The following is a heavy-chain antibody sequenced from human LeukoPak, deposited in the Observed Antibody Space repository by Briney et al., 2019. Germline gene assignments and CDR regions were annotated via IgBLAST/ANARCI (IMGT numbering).Heavy chain of an antibody. V-gene: IGHV3-7*01. J-gene: IGHJ4*02. Sequence: GGSLRLSCAASGFTFSSYWMSWVRQAPGKGLEWVANIKQDGSEKYYVDSVKGRFTISRDNAKNSLYLQMNSLRAEDTAVYYCARDRGYYYDSSGYHYFDYWGQGTLVTVSS. CDR2: IKQDGSEK. CDR1: GFTFSSYW. D-gene: IGHD3-22*01. CDR3: ARDRGYYYDSSGYHYFDY.